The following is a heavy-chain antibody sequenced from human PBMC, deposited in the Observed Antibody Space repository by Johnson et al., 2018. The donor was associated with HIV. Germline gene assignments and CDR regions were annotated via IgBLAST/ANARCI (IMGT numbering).Heavy chain of an antibody. J-gene: IGHJ3*02. CDR3: ARREGTTGTFSAFDI. V-gene: IGHV3-20*04. D-gene: IGHD1-1*01. CDR2: INWNGGST. CDR1: GFTFSSYG. Sequence: VQLVESGGGVVQPGGSLRLSCAASGFTFSSYGMHWVRQAPGKGLEWVSGINWNGGSTGYADSVKGRFTISRDNAKNSLYLQMNSLRAEDTAMYYCARREGTTGTFSAFDIWGQGTMVTVSS.